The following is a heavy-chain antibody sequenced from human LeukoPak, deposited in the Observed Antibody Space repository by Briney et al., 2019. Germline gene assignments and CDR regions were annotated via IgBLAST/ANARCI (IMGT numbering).Heavy chain of an antibody. CDR1: GGSISSGGYY. J-gene: IGHJ5*02. Sequence: MSSETLSLTCTVSGGSISSGGYYWSWIRQHPGKGLEWIGYIYYSGSTYYNPSLKSRVTISVDTSKNQFSLKLSSVTAADTAVYYCARDYGDGNNWFDPWGQGTLVTVSS. D-gene: IGHD4-17*01. CDR3: ARDYGDGNNWFDP. V-gene: IGHV4-31*03. CDR2: IYYSGST.